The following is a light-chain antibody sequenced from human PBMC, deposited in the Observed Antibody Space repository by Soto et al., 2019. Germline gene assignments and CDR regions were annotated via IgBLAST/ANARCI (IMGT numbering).Light chain of an antibody. V-gene: IGLV1-44*01. CDR2: SNN. CDR3: AAWDDSLNGYV. J-gene: IGLJ1*01. CDR1: SSKIGSNT. Sequence: QSVLNQPPSTSGTPGPGVPISCSGSSSKIGSNTVNWYQQLPGTAPKLLIYSNNQRPSGVPDRFSGSKSGTSASLAISGLQSEDEADYYCAAWDDSLNGYVFGTGTKVTVL.